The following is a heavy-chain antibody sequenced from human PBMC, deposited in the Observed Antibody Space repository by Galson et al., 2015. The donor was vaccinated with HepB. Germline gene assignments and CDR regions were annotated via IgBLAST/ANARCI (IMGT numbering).Heavy chain of an antibody. V-gene: IGHV3-48*01. J-gene: IGHJ4*02. D-gene: IGHD4-17*01. CDR2: ISSSSSTI. Sequence: SLRLSCAASGFTFSSYSMNWVRQAPGKGLEWVSYISSSSSTIYYADSVKGRFTISRDNAKNSLYLQMNSLRAEDTAVYYCARGGESNDYGDCVGLDFDYWGQGTLVTVSS. CDR3: ARGGESNDYGDCVGLDFDY. CDR1: GFTFSSYS.